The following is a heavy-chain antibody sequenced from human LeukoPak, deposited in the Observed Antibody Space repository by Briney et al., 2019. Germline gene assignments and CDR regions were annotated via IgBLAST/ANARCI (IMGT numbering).Heavy chain of an antibody. CDR3: ARDWDYYGSGATGY. D-gene: IGHD3-10*01. V-gene: IGHV1-18*01. CDR2: ISAYNGNT. Sequence: ASVKVSCKASGYTFTSYGISWVRQAPGQGPEWMGWISAYNGNTNYAQKLQGRVTMTTDTSPSTAYMELRSPRSDDTAVYYCARDWDYYGSGATGYWGQGTLVTVSS. CDR1: GYTFTSYG. J-gene: IGHJ4*02.